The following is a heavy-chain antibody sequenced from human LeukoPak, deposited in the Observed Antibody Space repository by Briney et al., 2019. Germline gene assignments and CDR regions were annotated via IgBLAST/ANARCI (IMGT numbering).Heavy chain of an antibody. CDR2: ISVGSDSI. V-gene: IGHV3-23*01. J-gene: IGHJ4*02. CDR1: GFTFSNFD. Sequence: PGGSLRLSCAASGFTFSNFDMSWVRQAPGKGLEWVSAISVGSDSINYTDSVKGRSTISRDNSRSTLYLQMNSLRAEDTAIYYCATHASGSFGPWRYWGQGTLVTVSS. D-gene: IGHD3-10*01. CDR3: ATHASGSFGPWRY.